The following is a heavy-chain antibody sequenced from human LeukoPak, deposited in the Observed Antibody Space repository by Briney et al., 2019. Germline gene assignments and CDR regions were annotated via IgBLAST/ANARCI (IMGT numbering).Heavy chain of an antibody. Sequence: SETLSLTCTVSGGSISSSSYYWGWIRQPPGKGLEWIGSIYYSGSTYYNPSLKSRVTISVDTSKNQFSLKLSSVTAADTAVYYCASEGGIAVAGTVDYWGQGTLVTVSS. CDR2: IYYSGST. CDR3: ASEGGIAVAGTVDY. D-gene: IGHD6-19*01. CDR1: GGSISSSSYY. V-gene: IGHV4-39*07. J-gene: IGHJ4*02.